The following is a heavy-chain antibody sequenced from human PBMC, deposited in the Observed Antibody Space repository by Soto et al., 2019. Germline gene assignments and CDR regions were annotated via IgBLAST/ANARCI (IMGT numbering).Heavy chain of an antibody. J-gene: IGHJ4*02. CDR3: AAGGSWARLAN. D-gene: IGHD6-13*01. CDR2: IITAFGPA. V-gene: IGHV1-69*01. Sequence: QVQLVQSGAEVKKPGSSLKVSCTASGGIINNYAISWLRQAPGQGLEWMGGIITAFGPAISAQTFLSRVSITADESPHTAHMDGISLRTDSPAVDYCAAGGSWARLANWGQGTLVTVSS. CDR1: GGIINNYA.